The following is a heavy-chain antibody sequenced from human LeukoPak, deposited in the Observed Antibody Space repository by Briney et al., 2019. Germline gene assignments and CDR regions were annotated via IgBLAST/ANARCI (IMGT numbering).Heavy chain of an antibody. CDR3: AREPYDYVWGSYGPGDY. D-gene: IGHD3-16*01. V-gene: IGHV3-11*04. CDR1: GFTFSDYY. J-gene: IGHJ4*02. Sequence: GGSLRLSCAASGFTFSDYYMNWVRQAPGKGLEWVSCISSSGSTIYYADSVKGRFTISRDNAKNSLYLQMNSLRAEDTAVYYCAREPYDYVWGSYGPGDYWGQGTLVTVSS. CDR2: ISSSGSTI.